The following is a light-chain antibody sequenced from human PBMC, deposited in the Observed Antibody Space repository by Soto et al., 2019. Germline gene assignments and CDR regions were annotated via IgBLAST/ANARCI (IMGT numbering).Light chain of an antibody. V-gene: IGKV3-11*01. CDR1: QTVYSSF. CDR2: DAS. Sequence: EIVLTQSPGTLSLSPAERTTLSCRASQTVYSSFLAWYQQKPGQAPRLLIYDASNRATGIPARFSGSGSGTDFTLTISSLEPADFAVYYCQQRSNWPTWTFGQGTKVDIK. J-gene: IGKJ1*01. CDR3: QQRSNWPTWT.